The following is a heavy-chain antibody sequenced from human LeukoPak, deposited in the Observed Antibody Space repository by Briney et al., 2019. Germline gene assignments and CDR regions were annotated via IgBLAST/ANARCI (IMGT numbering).Heavy chain of an antibody. CDR2: INPNSGGT. D-gene: IGHD3-22*01. Sequence: ASVKLSCKASGYTFTGYYMRWVRQAPGQGLEWMGWINPNSGGTNYAQKFQGRVTMTRDTSISTAYMELSRLRSDDTAVYYCARDYYDSSGHFDYWGQGTLVTVSS. CDR1: GYTFTGYY. CDR3: ARDYYDSSGHFDY. V-gene: IGHV1-2*02. J-gene: IGHJ4*02.